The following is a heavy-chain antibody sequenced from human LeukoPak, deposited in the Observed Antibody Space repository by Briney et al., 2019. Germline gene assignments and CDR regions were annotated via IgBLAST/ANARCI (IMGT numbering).Heavy chain of an antibody. CDR1: GYTFTRYV. D-gene: IGHD1-1*01. CDR2: INTNTGNP. Sequence: ASVKVSCKASGYTFTRYVMNWVRQAPGQGLEWMGWINTNTGNPTYAQGFTGRFVFSLDTSVSTAYLQISSLKAEDTAVYYCARDSWDWNQNWFDPWGQGTLVTVSS. CDR3: ARDSWDWNQNWFDP. J-gene: IGHJ5*02. V-gene: IGHV7-4-1*02.